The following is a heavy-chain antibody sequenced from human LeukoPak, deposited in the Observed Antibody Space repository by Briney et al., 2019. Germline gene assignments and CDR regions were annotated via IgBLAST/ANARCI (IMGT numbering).Heavy chain of an antibody. J-gene: IGHJ6*03. CDR3: ARKAVAGDYNFYMDV. Sequence: GGSLRLSCAASGFTFSSYGMHWVRQAPGKGLEWVAFIRDDGTNEYYADSVKGRFTISRDNSKNTLYLQMNSLRVVDTAVYYCARKAVAGDYNFYMDVWGKGTTVTV. V-gene: IGHV3-30*02. CDR1: GFTFSSYG. CDR2: IRDDGTNE. D-gene: IGHD6-19*01.